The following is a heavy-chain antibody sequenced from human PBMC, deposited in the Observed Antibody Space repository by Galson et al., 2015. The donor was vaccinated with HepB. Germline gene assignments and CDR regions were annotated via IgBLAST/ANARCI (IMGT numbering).Heavy chain of an antibody. CDR2: IYYSGTT. D-gene: IGHD6-13*01. CDR3: ARYPYSTSWYSGFDY. Sequence: TLSLTCTVSGGSISSYYWSWIRQPPGKGLEWIGYIYYSGTTKYNPSLKSRVTISVDTSKNQFSLKLSSVTAADTAVYYCARYPYSTSWYSGFDYWGQGTLVTVSS. V-gene: IGHV4-59*01. CDR1: GGSISSYY. J-gene: IGHJ4*02.